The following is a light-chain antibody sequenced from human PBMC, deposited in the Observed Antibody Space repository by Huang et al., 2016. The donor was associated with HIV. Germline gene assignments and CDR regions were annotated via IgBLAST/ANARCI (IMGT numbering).Light chain of an antibody. J-gene: IGKJ1*01. CDR1: QGICNS. V-gene: IGKV1-NL1*01. CDR3: QQYHGIPWT. CDR2: ATS. Sequence: DIQMTQSPSSLSASVGDRVTITCRASQGICNSLDWYQQKPGKAPRLLLYATSRLESGVPSRFSGSGSGTDYTLTISTLQPEDIASYYCQQYHGIPWTFGQGTKVEIK.